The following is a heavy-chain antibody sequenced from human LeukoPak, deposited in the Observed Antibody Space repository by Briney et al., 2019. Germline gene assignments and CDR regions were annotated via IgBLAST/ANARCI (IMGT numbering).Heavy chain of an antibody. V-gene: IGHV4-34*01. CDR1: GGSFSGYY. D-gene: IGHD3-16*01. CDR2: INHSGST. J-gene: IGHJ5*02. Sequence: SETLSLTCAVYGGSFSGYYWSWIRQPPGKGLEWIGEINHSGSTNHNPSLKSRVTISVDTSKNQFSLKLSSVTAADTAVYYCARGPRAFTFGGRFDPWGQGTLVTVSS. CDR3: ARGPRAFTFGGRFDP.